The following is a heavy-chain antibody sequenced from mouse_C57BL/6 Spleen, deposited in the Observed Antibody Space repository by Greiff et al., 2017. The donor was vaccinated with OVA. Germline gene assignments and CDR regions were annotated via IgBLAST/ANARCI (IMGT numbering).Heavy chain of an antibody. J-gene: IGHJ4*01. Sequence: VQLKESGAELVRPGTSVKVSCKASGYAFTNYLIEWVKQRPGQGLEWIGVINPGSGGTNYNEKFKGKATLTADKSASTAYMQLSSLTSEDSAVDFCARGDGYSLYARDYWGQGTSVTVSS. CDR1: GYAFTNYL. CDR2: INPGSGGT. CDR3: ARGDGYSLYARDY. D-gene: IGHD2-3*01. V-gene: IGHV1-54*01.